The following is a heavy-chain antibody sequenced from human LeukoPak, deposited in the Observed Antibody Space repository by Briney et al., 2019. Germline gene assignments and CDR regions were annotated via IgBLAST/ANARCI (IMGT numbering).Heavy chain of an antibody. CDR1: GYTLTELS. J-gene: IGHJ4*02. D-gene: IGHD3-22*01. V-gene: IGHV1-24*01. CDR3: ATGYHYYDSSGYPFD. CDR2: FDPEDGET. Sequence: GASVKVSCKVSGYTLTELSMHWVRQAPGKGLEWMGGFDPEDGETIYAQKFQGRVTMTEDTSTDTAYMELSSLRSEDTAVYYCATGYHYYDSSGYPFDWGQGTLVTVSS.